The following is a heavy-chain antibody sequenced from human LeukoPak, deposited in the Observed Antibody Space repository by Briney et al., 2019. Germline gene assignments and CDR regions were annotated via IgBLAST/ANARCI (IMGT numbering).Heavy chain of an antibody. CDR2: IYYSGST. Sequence: SETLSLTCTVSGGSISSYYWSWIRQPPGKGLEWIGYIYYSGSTNYNPSLKSRVTISVDTSKNQFPLKLSSVTAADTAVHYCARGENYYDSSGYYYVWGQGTLVTVSS. CDR3: ARGENYYDSSGYYYV. V-gene: IGHV4-59*01. D-gene: IGHD3-22*01. CDR1: GGSISSYY. J-gene: IGHJ4*02.